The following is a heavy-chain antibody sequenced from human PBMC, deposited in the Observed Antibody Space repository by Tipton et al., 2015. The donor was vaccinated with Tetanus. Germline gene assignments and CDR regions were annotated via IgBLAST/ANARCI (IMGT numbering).Heavy chain of an antibody. CDR1: GGSVRSGSYY. Sequence: TLSLTCTVSGGSVRSGSYYWNWIRQPPGKGLESIGYIYYSGSTYYNPSLKSRVTISVDTSKNQFSLRLTSVTVADTAVYYCARDPGIASAGLWFDPWGQGTLVTVSS. CDR3: ARDPGIASAGLWFDP. CDR2: IYYSGST. V-gene: IGHV4-31*03. D-gene: IGHD6-13*01. J-gene: IGHJ5*02.